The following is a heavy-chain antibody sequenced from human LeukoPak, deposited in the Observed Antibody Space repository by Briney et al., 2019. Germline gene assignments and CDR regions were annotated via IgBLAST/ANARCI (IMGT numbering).Heavy chain of an antibody. D-gene: IGHD6-25*01. CDR3: ARHQRYYMDV. CDR2: IYHSWST. V-gene: IGHV4-38-2*01. Sequence: SETLSLTCAVSGYSISSGYYWGWIRQPPGKWLEWIGSIYHSWSTYYNPSLKSRVTISVDTSKNQFSLKLSSVTAADTAVYYCARHQRYYMDVWGKGTTVTVSS. CDR1: GYSISSGYY. J-gene: IGHJ6*03.